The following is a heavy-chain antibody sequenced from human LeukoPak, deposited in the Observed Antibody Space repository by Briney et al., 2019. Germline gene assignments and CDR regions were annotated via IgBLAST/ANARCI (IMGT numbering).Heavy chain of an antibody. CDR1: GFTFSSHG. D-gene: IGHD3-10*01. Sequence: GGSLRLSCAASGFTFSSHGMHWVRQAPGKGLDWVAVTSYDGSTKYYADSAKGRFNISRDNSKNTLYLQMNSLRVDDTAVYYCAKDATLFGDQYFDYWGQGTLVIVSS. CDR2: TSYDGSTK. V-gene: IGHV3-30*18. J-gene: IGHJ4*02. CDR3: AKDATLFGDQYFDY.